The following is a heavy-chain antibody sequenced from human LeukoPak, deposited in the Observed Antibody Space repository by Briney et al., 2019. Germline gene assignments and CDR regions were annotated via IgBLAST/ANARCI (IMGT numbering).Heavy chain of an antibody. Sequence: PGGSLRLSCAASGFTFSSYWMHWVRQAPGKGLEWVSGISWNSGSIGYADSVKGRFTISRDNAKNSLYLQMNSLRAEDTALYYCAKDHAFDMWGQGTMVTVSS. J-gene: IGHJ3*02. V-gene: IGHV3-9*01. CDR1: GFTFSSYW. CDR3: AKDHAFDM. CDR2: ISWNSGSI.